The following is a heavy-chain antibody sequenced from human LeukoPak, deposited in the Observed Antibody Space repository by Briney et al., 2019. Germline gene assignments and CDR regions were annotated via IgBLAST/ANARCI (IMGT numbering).Heavy chain of an antibody. V-gene: IGHV1-69*13. Sequence: SVKVSCKPSVGIFSSYAISWVRQDPGQGLEWMGWIIPIFGTANYAQKFQGRVTITADESTSTAYMELSSLRSEDTAVYYCARDTGRSITIFGVVIFGMDVWGQGTTVTVSS. CDR1: VGIFSSYA. CDR2: IIPIFGTA. D-gene: IGHD3-3*01. J-gene: IGHJ6*02. CDR3: ARDTGRSITIFGVVIFGMDV.